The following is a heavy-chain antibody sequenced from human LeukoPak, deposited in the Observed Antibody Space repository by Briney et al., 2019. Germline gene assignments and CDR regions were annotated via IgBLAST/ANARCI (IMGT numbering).Heavy chain of an antibody. CDR2: ISPTGSTI. V-gene: IGHV3-48*03. CDR1: GFTLRSFE. J-gene: IGHJ4*02. Sequence: GGSLRLSCAASGFTLRSFEMNWVRQAPGKGLEWVSYISPTGSTIYYANSVKGRFTISRDNSKNTLYLQMNSLRAEDTAVYYCAKEYSGYDFDYWGQGTLVTVSS. D-gene: IGHD5-12*01. CDR3: AKEYSGYDFDY.